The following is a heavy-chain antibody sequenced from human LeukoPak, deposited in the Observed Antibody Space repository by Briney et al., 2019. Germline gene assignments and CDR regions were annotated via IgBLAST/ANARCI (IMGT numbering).Heavy chain of an antibody. D-gene: IGHD2-15*01. CDR2: ISGSGGST. CDR1: GFTFSSYA. CDR3: AKGLGGYFDY. J-gene: IGHJ4*02. Sequence: GASLRLSCAASGFTFSSYAMSWVRQAPGKGLGWVSAISGSGGSTYYADSVKGRFTISRDNSKNTLYLRMNSLRAEDTAVYYCAKGLGGYFDYWGQGTLVTVSS. V-gene: IGHV3-23*01.